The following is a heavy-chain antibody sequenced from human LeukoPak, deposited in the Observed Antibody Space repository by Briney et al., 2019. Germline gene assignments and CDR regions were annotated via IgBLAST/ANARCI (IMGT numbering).Heavy chain of an antibody. J-gene: IGHJ5*01. Sequence: KPSETLSLTCTVSGCSLCGYYWTWIRQPPGKGLEWVGYIYNSGITNYNPSLKSRVTVSVDTSKNQFSLRLTSVTAADTAVYYCARSVPSLDYLFDSWGHGTLVTVSS. D-gene: IGHD4-11*01. V-gene: IGHV4-59*08. CDR2: IYNSGIT. CDR3: ARSVPSLDYLFDS. CDR1: GCSLCGYY.